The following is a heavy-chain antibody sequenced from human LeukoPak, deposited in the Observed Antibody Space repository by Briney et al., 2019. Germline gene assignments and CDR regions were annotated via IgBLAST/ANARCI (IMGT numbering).Heavy chain of an antibody. V-gene: IGHV3-23*01. CDR2: INANSGTT. CDR1: GYAFSVYA. Sequence: GGSLRLSCTASGYAFSVYAMSWLRQPPGKGLEWVSTINANSGTTSYAASVRGRFTISRDNSKSTLYLQLNTLRADDTATYYCAKPISGGLAVTADWFHPWGQGTLVVVSS. D-gene: IGHD6-19*01. J-gene: IGHJ5*01. CDR3: AKPISGGLAVTADWFHP.